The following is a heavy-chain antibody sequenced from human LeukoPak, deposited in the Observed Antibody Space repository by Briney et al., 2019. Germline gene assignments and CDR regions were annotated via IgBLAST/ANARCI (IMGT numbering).Heavy chain of an antibody. Sequence: PGGSLRLSCAASGFTFSSYDMHWVRQATGRGLEWVSAIGTAGDTYYPGSVKGRFTISRENAKNSLYLQMNSLRAGDTAVYYCARELEVGATYYYGMDVWGQGTTVTVSS. D-gene: IGHD1-26*01. CDR3: ARELEVGATYYYGMDV. CDR1: GFTFSSYD. V-gene: IGHV3-13*04. J-gene: IGHJ6*02. CDR2: IGTAGDT.